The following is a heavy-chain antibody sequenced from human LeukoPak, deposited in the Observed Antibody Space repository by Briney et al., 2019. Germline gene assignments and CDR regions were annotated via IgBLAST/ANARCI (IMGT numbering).Heavy chain of an antibody. CDR2: ISRNGGST. J-gene: IGHJ4*02. CDR3: ARGYCTNRVCYTDY. V-gene: IGHV3-64*01. Sequence: GGSVRLSCAASGFTFSSYAMHWVRQPPGQGLEYVSAISRNGGSTYYANYFKGRFTITRDNSKNTLYLQMGSLIAEDKAVYYCARGYCTNRVCYTDYWGEGTVVTVST. CDR1: GFTFSSYA. D-gene: IGHD2-8*01.